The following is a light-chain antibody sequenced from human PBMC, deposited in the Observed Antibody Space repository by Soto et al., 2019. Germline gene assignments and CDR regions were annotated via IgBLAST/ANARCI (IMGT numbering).Light chain of an antibody. CDR2: GNR. CDR3: QAYDYSLTAFV. J-gene: IGLJ3*02. Sequence: SLLTQPPSVSGAPGQRVTISFTGNNSNLGAGYDVHWYQQLPGAAPKLVIFGNRNRPSGVPERFSGSKSGTSASLAITGLQADDEADYYCQAYDYSLTAFVFGGGTKLTVL. CDR1: NSNLGAGYD. V-gene: IGLV1-40*01.